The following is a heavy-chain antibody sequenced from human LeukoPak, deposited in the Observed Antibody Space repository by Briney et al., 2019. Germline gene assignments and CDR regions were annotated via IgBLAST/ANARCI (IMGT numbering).Heavy chain of an antibody. D-gene: IGHD3-10*01. CDR2: IYTSGST. Sequence: PSETLSLTCTVSGGSISSYYWSWIRQPAGKGLEWIGRIYTSGSTNYNPSLKSRVTMSVDTSKNQFSLKLSSVTAAGTAVYYCARVNYYGSGSYYKDLGYYYYGMDVWGQGTTVTVSS. V-gene: IGHV4-4*07. CDR1: GGSISSYY. CDR3: ARVNYYGSGSYYKDLGYYYYGMDV. J-gene: IGHJ6*02.